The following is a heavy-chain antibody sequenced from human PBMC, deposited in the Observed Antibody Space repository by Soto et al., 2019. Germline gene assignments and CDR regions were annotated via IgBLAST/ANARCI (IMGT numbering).Heavy chain of an antibody. CDR1: GDSVSSSSAA. Sequence: SQTLSLTCAISGDSVSSSSAAWNWIRQSPSRGLEWLGRTYYRSKWYNDYAVSVKSRITINPDTSKNQFSLQLNSVTPEDTAVYYCARAPYSSGWYGGDYYGMDVWGQGTTVTVSS. J-gene: IGHJ6*02. CDR3: ARAPYSSGWYGGDYYGMDV. V-gene: IGHV6-1*01. D-gene: IGHD6-19*01. CDR2: TYYRSKWYN.